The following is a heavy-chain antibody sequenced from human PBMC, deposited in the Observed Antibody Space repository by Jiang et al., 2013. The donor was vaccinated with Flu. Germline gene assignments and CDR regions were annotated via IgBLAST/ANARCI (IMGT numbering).Heavy chain of an antibody. Sequence: KPTQTLTLTCTFSGFSLSTSGMCVSWIRQPPGKALEWLALIDWDDDKYYSTSLKTRLTISKDTSKNQVVLTMTNMDPVDTATYYCARIIYDSSGYYYFGFDYWGQGTLVTVSS. CDR1: GFSLSTSGMC. CDR2: IDWDDDK. CDR3: ARIIYDSSGYYYFGFDY. J-gene: IGHJ4*02. D-gene: IGHD3-22*01. V-gene: IGHV2-70*01.